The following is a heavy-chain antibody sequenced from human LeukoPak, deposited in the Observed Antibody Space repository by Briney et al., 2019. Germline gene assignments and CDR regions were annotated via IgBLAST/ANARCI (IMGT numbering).Heavy chain of an antibody. CDR3: ARRGYYDSSGLGRYYFDY. CDR2: IKQDGSEK. D-gene: IGHD3-22*01. J-gene: IGHJ4*02. V-gene: IGHV3-7*01. Sequence: HTGGSLRLTCAASGFTFSSYWMSWVRQAPGKGLEWVANIKQDGSEKYYVDFVKGRFTISRDNAKNSLYLQMNSLRAEDTAVYYCARRGYYDSSGLGRYYFDYWGQGILVTVSS. CDR1: GFTFSSYW.